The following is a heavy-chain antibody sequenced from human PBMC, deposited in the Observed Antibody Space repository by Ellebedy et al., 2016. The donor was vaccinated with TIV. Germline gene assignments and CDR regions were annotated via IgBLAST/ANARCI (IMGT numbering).Heavy chain of an antibody. J-gene: IGHJ3*01. V-gene: IGHV3-23*01. Sequence: GGSLRLXCAASGFSFSTYAMSWVRQAPGKGLEWVSAISGVGGSTYYSDSVKGRFTISRDNSKNTLHLQMNRLRAEDTAVYYCAKERILKAGVFDAFDVWGQGTMVSVSS. CDR1: GFSFSTYA. D-gene: IGHD2-15*01. CDR2: ISGVGGST. CDR3: AKERILKAGVFDAFDV.